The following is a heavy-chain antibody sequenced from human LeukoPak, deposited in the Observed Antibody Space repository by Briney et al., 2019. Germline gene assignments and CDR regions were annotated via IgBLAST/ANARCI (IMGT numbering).Heavy chain of an antibody. CDR2: IYSGGST. Sequence: GGSLRLSCAASGFTFSGSAMHWVRQAPGKGLEWVSVIYSGGSTYYADSVKGRFTISRDNCKNTLYLQMNSLRAEDTAVYYCARVARLYSGSYYNWFDPWGQGTLVTVSS. D-gene: IGHD1-26*01. J-gene: IGHJ5*02. CDR3: ARVARLYSGSYYNWFDP. CDR1: GFTFSGSA. V-gene: IGHV3-53*01.